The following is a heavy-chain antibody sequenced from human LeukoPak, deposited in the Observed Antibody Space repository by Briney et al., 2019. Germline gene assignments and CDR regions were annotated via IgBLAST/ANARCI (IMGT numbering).Heavy chain of an antibody. Sequence: GGSLRLSCAASGFTFSSYSMNWVRQAPGKGLEWVSYISSSSSTIYYADSVKGRFTISRDNAKNSLYLQMNSLRAEDTAVYYCARDLSFTVVSYWGQGTLVTVSS. V-gene: IGHV3-48*04. CDR1: GFTFSSYS. CDR2: ISSSSSTI. J-gene: IGHJ4*02. CDR3: ARDLSFTVVSY. D-gene: IGHD4-23*01.